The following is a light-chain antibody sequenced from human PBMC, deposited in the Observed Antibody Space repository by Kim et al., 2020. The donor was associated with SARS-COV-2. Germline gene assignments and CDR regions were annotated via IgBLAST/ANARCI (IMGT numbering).Light chain of an antibody. Sequence: DIVMTQSPLSLPVTPGEPASISCRSSQSLLHSNGYNYLDWYLQKPGQSPQLLIYLGSNRGSGVPDRFSGSGSGTDLTLKISRVEAEDVGVYYCMQALQTPWTFGQGTKVDIK. J-gene: IGKJ1*01. CDR2: LGS. V-gene: IGKV2-28*01. CDR1: QSLLHSNGYNY. CDR3: MQALQTPWT.